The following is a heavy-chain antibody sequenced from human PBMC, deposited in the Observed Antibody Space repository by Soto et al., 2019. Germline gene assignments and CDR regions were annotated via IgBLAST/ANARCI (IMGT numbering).Heavy chain of an antibody. V-gene: IGHV1-69*01. J-gene: IGHJ6*02. Sequence: QVQLVQSGAEVKKPGSSAKVSCKASGGTFSSYAISWVRQAPGQGLEWMGGIIPIPGTANYAQKFQGRVTITADESTSTAYMELGSLRSEDTGVYYCARSQGSSTSLEIYYYYYYGMDVWGQGTTVTVSS. D-gene: IGHD2-2*01. CDR3: ARSQGSSTSLEIYYYYYYGMDV. CDR1: GGTFSSYA. CDR2: IIPIPGTA.